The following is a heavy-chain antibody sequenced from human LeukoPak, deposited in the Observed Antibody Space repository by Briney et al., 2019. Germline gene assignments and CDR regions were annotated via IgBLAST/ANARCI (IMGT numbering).Heavy chain of an antibody. J-gene: IGHJ4*02. V-gene: IGHV4-38-2*02. CDR2: IYYSGTT. CDR1: GYSISSGYY. D-gene: IGHD5-24*01. CDR3: ARDGEMATIENYFEY. Sequence: SETLSLTCTVSGYSISSGYYWGWIRQPPGEGLEWIGSIYYSGTTHYNPSLKSRVTISVDTTKNQFSLKLSSVTAADTAVYFCARDGEMATIENYFEYWGQGTLVTVSS.